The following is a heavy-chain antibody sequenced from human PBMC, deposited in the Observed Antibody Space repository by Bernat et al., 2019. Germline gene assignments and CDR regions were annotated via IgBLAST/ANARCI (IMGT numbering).Heavy chain of an antibody. CDR1: GYTFTSYY. Sequence: QVQLVQSGAEVKKPGASVKVSCKASGYTFTSYYMHWVRQAPGQGLEWMGIINPSGGSTSYAQKFQGRVTMTRDTSTSTVYMELSSLRSEDTEVYYCAGDPLTGGLDYWGQGTLVTVSS. V-gene: IGHV1-46*01. CDR3: AGDPLTGGLDY. CDR2: INPSGGST. J-gene: IGHJ4*02. D-gene: IGHD1-14*01.